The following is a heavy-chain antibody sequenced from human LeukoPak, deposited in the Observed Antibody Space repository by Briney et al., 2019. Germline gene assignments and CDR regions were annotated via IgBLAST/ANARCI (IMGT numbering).Heavy chain of an antibody. CDR3: AKEGISAAASY. Sequence: GGSLRLSCAVSGFTFSNYAMSWVRQAPGKGLEWVSAISGSGGSTYYAYSVKGRFTISRDNSKNTLYLQMNSLRGEDTAIYYCAKEGISAAASYWGQGTLVTVSS. D-gene: IGHD6-13*01. J-gene: IGHJ4*02. CDR2: ISGSGGST. CDR1: GFTFSNYA. V-gene: IGHV3-23*01.